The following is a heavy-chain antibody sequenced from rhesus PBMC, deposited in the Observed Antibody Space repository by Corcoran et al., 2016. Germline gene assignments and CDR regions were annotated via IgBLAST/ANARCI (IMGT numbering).Heavy chain of an antibody. Sequence: EVQLVESGGGLAKPGGSLRLACAASGCGFSDYYMDWVRPAPGRGLGWVSRISRGCDNTWYAGSVKSRFTISRENAKSTLYLQMNSLRAEDKAVYYCARTSVGTTYNAFDSWGQGVLVTVSS. CDR1: GCGFSDYY. D-gene: IGHD1-44*01. CDR2: ISRGCDNT. CDR3: ARTSVGTTYNAFDS. J-gene: IGHJ4*01. V-gene: IGHV3-178*01.